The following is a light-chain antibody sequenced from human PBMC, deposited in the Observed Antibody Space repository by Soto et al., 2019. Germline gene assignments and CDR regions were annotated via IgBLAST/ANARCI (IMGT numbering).Light chain of an antibody. V-gene: IGLV2-11*01. Sequence: ALTQPRSVSGSPGQSVTISCTGTSSDVGGYNYVSWYQQHPGKAPKLMIYDVSKRPSGVPDRLSGSKSGNTASLTISGLQAEDEADYYCCSYAGSYTYVFGTGTKVTVL. J-gene: IGLJ1*01. CDR3: CSYAGSYTYV. CDR2: DVS. CDR1: SSDVGGYNY.